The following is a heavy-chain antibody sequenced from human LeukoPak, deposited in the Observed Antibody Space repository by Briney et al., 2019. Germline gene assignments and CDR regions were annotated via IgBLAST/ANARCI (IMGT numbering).Heavy chain of an antibody. CDR3: ARGGYCSSTSCYTHFDY. CDR2: MNPNSGNT. V-gene: IGHV1-8*01. CDR1: GYTFTSYD. J-gene: IGHJ4*02. Sequence: ASVKVSCKASGYTFTSYDINWVRQATGQGLEWMGWMNPNSGNTGYAQKFQGRVTMTRNTSISTAYMELSSLRSEDTAVYYCARGGYCSSTSCYTHFDYWGQGTLVTVSS. D-gene: IGHD2-2*02.